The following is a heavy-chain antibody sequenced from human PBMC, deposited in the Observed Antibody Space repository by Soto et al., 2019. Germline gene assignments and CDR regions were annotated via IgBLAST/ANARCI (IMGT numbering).Heavy chain of an antibody. CDR2: IYYSGST. CDR3: ASSTSYCSSTSCHIDY. J-gene: IGHJ4*02. Sequence: PSETLSLTCTVSGGSISSYYWSWIRQPPGKGLEWIGYIYYSGSTNYNPSLKSRVTISVDTSKNQFSLKLSSVTAADTAVYYCASSTSYCSSTSCHIDYWGQGTLVTVYS. V-gene: IGHV4-59*01. D-gene: IGHD2-2*02. CDR1: GGSISSYY.